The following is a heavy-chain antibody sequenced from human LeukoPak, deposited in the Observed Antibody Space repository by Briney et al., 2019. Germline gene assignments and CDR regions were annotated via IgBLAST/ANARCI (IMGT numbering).Heavy chain of an antibody. Sequence: ASVKVSCKASGYTFTGYYMHWVRQAPGQGFEWMGWINPNTGGTNYAQKFQGRVTMTRDTSISTPYMELSWLRSDDTAVYYCARALYTSRSYLATFSPTNFDYWGQGTLVTVSS. V-gene: IGHV1-2*02. CDR3: ARALYTSRSYLATFSPTNFDY. CDR1: GYTFTGYY. CDR2: INPNTGGT. D-gene: IGHD6-13*01. J-gene: IGHJ4*02.